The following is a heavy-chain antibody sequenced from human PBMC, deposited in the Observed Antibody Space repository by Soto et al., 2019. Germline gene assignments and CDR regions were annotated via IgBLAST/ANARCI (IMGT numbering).Heavy chain of an antibody. J-gene: IGHJ4*02. V-gene: IGHV3-30-3*01. CDR1: GFTFSSYA. D-gene: IGHD6-13*01. Sequence: GGSLRLSCAASGFTFSSYAMHWVRQAPGKGLEWVAVISYDGSNKYYADSVKGRFTISRDNSKNTLYLQMNSLRAEDTAVYYCARGKQQLVQIDYWGQGTQVTVSS. CDR3: ARGKQQLVQIDY. CDR2: ISYDGSNK.